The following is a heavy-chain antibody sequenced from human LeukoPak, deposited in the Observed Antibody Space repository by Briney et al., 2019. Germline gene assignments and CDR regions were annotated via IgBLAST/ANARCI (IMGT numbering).Heavy chain of an antibody. D-gene: IGHD6-19*01. CDR2: ISSSSSYI. J-gene: IGHJ5*01. Sequence: GGSLRLSCAASRFTFSSYSMNWVRQAPGKGLEWVSSISSSSSYIYYADSVKGRFTISRDNAKNSLYLQMNSLRAEDTAVYYCARVGAVAGHTWGQGTLVTVSS. CDR1: RFTFSSYS. V-gene: IGHV3-21*01. CDR3: ARVGAVAGHT.